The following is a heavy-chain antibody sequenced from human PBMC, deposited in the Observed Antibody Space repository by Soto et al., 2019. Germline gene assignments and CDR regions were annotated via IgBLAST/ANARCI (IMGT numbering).Heavy chain of an antibody. CDR1: GGSISSGGYY. CDR3: ARVVVTAIPSEYFDY. D-gene: IGHD2-21*02. J-gene: IGHJ4*02. CDR2: IYYSGST. V-gene: IGHV4-31*03. Sequence: SETLSLTCTVSGGSISSGGYYLSWIRQHPGKGLEWIGYIYYSGSTYYNPSLKSRVTISVDTSKNQFSLKLSSVTAADTAVYYCARVVVTAIPSEYFDYWGQGTLVTVSS.